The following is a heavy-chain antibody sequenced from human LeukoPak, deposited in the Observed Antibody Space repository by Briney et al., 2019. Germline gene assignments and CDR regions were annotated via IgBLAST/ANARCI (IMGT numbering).Heavy chain of an antibody. V-gene: IGHV3-21*01. Sequence: GGSLRLSCAASGFTFSSYSMNWVRQAPGKGLEWVLSISSSSSYIYYADSVKGRFTISRDNAKNSLYLQMNSLRAEDTAVYYCARDYYGSGSYYRGYYFDYWGQGTLVTVSS. CDR2: ISSSSSYI. CDR3: ARDYYGSGSYYRGYYFDY. J-gene: IGHJ4*02. D-gene: IGHD3-10*01. CDR1: GFTFSSYS.